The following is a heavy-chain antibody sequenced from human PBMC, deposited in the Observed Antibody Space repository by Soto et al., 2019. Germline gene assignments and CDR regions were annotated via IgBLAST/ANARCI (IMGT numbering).Heavy chain of an antibody. CDR2: ISWNNHVI. Sequence: VELVESGGGLIQPGRSLRLSCAASGFTFDEFSMHWVRQGPGKGTEWVSGISWNNHVIGYAGSVKGRFTISRDNAKNSLFLQMNGLRSADTALYYCAKDDHCSGGGCYGGFDSWGQGVLGTVSP. CDR1: GFTFDEFS. CDR3: AKDDHCSGGGCYGGFDS. D-gene: IGHD2-15*01. V-gene: IGHV3-9*01. J-gene: IGHJ4*02.